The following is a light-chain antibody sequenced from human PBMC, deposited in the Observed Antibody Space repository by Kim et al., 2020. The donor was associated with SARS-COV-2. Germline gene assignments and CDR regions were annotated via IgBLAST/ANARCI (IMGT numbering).Light chain of an antibody. CDR2: AAS. J-gene: IGKJ4*01. CDR3: QNYTRAPLA. Sequence: ASLGDRVTITCRASQGISNYLVWYQQKPGNVPKLLIYAASTLQSGVPSRFSGSGSGTDFTLTISSLQPEDVATYYCQNYTRAPLAFGRGTKLEVK. V-gene: IGKV1-27*01. CDR1: QGISNY.